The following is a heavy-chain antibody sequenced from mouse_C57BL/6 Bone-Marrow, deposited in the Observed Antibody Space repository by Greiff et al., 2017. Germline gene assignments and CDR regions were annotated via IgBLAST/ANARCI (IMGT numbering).Heavy chain of an antibody. CDR1: GYTFTSYW. J-gene: IGHJ2*01. CDR2: IYPGNSDT. V-gene: IGHV1-5*01. CDR3: TVYYCGSSLNYFDY. Sequence: EVQLQQSGTVLARPGASVKMSCKTSGYTFTSYWMHWVKQRPGQGLEWIGAIYPGNSDTSYNQKFKGKAKLTAVTSASTAYMELSSLTNEDSAVYYCTVYYCGSSLNYFDYWGQGTTLTVSS. D-gene: IGHD1-1*01.